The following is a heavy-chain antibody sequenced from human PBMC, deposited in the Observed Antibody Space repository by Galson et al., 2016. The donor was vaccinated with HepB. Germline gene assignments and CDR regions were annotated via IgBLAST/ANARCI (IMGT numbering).Heavy chain of an antibody. CDR3: VRLRWSRDDSEEDR. CDR1: GFTFSTYW. J-gene: IGHJ5*02. CDR2: INQDGSAK. V-gene: IGHV3-7*01. D-gene: IGHD6-13*01. Sequence: SLRLSCAASGFTFSTYWMSWVRQAPGKGLEWVANINQDGSAKYSMDSVKGRFSVSRDNAKYSLHLLMSSLRVEDTAVYYCVRLRWSRDDSEEDRWGQGTLVIGSP.